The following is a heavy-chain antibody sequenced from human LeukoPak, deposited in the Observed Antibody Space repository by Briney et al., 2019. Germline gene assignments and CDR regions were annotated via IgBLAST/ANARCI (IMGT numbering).Heavy chain of an antibody. CDR2: INPSGGST. V-gene: IGHV1-46*01. D-gene: IGHD4-17*01. CDR3: ARNDATGTMDY. Sequence: ASVKVSCKASGYTFTSYYMHWVRQAPGQGFEWMGIINPSGGSTSYAQKFQGRVTMTRDTSTSTVYMELSSLRSEDTAVYYCARNDATGTMDYWGQGTLVTVSS. CDR1: GYTFTSYY. J-gene: IGHJ4*02.